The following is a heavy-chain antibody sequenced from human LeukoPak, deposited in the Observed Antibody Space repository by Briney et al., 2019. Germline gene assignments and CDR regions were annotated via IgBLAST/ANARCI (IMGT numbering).Heavy chain of an antibody. J-gene: IGHJ4*02. D-gene: IGHD3-10*01. V-gene: IGHV4-34*01. CDR3: ARSDMVRGVISDY. Sequence: SETLSLTCAVCGGSFSGYYWSWIRQPPGKGLEWIGEINHSGSTNYNPSLKSRVTISVDTSKNQFSLKLSSVTAADTAVYYCARSDMVRGVISDYWGQGTLVTVSS. CDR2: INHSGST. CDR1: GGSFSGYY.